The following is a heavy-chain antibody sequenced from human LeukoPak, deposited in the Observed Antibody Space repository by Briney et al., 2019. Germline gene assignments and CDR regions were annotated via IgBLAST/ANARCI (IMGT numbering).Heavy chain of an antibody. Sequence: LSETLSHTCTLSGDSISSYYWRWIRQPPGKALEWNGYTHYHESTNCNPSLKCQVTISIDTSKRKFSLKLTSVTAADAAVYYCARHSGRTGSSPWGQGTLVIVSS. CDR2: THYHEST. J-gene: IGHJ5*02. V-gene: IGHV4-59*01. CDR1: GDSISSYY. CDR3: ARHSGRTGSSP. D-gene: IGHD1-26*01.